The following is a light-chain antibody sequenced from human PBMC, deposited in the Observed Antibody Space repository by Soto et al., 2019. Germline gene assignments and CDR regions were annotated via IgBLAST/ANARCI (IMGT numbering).Light chain of an antibody. CDR3: QQVNTFPRT. Sequence: DIPMTQSPSSVSASVGARVTITCRASQGISNWLAWYQQKPGKAPKLLIYAASSLQSGVPSRFSGSGSGTDFSLIISSLQPEDSATYYCQQVNTFPRTFGQGTKVEIK. V-gene: IGKV1D-12*01. CDR1: QGISNW. CDR2: AAS. J-gene: IGKJ1*01.